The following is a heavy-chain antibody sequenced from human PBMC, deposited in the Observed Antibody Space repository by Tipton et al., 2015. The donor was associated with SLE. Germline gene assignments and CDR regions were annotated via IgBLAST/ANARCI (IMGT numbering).Heavy chain of an antibody. CDR2: IYPGDSDT. D-gene: IGHD5-18*01. CDR1: GYSFTSYW. J-gene: IGHJ4*02. V-gene: IGHV5-51*01. CDR3: ARQYSYAKGYFDY. Sequence: SLRLSCKGSGYSFTSYWIGWVRQMPGKGLEWMGIIYPGDSDTRYSPSFQGQVTISADKSISTAYLQWSSLKASDTAMYYCARQYSYAKGYFDYWGQGTLVTVSS.